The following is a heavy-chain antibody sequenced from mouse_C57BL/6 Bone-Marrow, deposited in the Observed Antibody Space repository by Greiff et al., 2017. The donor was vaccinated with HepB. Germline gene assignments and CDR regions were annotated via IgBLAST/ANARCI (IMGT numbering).Heavy chain of an antibody. CDR3: AREDSSGYRFAY. CDR1: GYTFTSYW. Sequence: QVQLQQPGAELVKPGASVKLSCKASGYTFTSYWMQWVKQRPGQGLEWIGEIDPSDSYTNYNQKFKGKATLTVDTSSSTAYMQLSSLTSEDSAVYYCAREDSSGYRFAYWGQGTLVTVSA. D-gene: IGHD3-2*02. V-gene: IGHV1-50*01. CDR2: IDPSDSYT. J-gene: IGHJ3*01.